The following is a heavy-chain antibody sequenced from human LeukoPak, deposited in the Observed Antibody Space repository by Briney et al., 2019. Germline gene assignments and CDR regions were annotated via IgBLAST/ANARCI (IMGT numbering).Heavy chain of an antibody. V-gene: IGHV3-53*01. Sequence: GGSPRLSCAASGFTVSSNYMSWVRQAPGKGLEWVSVIYSGGSTYYADSVKGRFTISRDNSKNTLYLQMNSLRAEDTAVYYCARESSGYGNDAFDIWGQGTMVTVSS. J-gene: IGHJ3*02. CDR2: IYSGGST. CDR1: GFTVSSNY. D-gene: IGHD5-12*01. CDR3: ARESSGYGNDAFDI.